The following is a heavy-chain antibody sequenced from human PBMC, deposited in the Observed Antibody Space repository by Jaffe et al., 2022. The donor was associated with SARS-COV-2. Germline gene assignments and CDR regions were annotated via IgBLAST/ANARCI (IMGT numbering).Heavy chain of an antibody. CDR3: ARENPTVTIFIRGWFDP. D-gene: IGHD4-17*01. J-gene: IGHJ5*02. Sequence: QVQLVESGGGVVQPGRSLRLSCAASGFTFSSYAMHWVRQAPGKGLEWVAVISYDGSNKYYADSVKGRFTISRDNSKNTLYLQMNSLRAEDTAVYYCARENPTVTIFIRGWFDPWGQGTLVTVSS. CDR2: ISYDGSNK. V-gene: IGHV3-30-3*01. CDR1: GFTFSSYA.